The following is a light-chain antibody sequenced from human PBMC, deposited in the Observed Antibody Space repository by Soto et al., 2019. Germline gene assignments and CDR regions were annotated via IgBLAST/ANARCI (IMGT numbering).Light chain of an antibody. J-gene: IGLJ7*01. CDR3: QSYDSSLSGYAV. CDR1: SGDTSGYNY. Sequence: QSALTQPASVSGSPGQSITISCTATSGDTSGYNYVSWYQQHPGKAPKLVIYDDNNRPSGVSHHFSGSRSGNTASLAITGLQAEDEADYYCQSYDSSLSGYAVFGGGTQLTVL. V-gene: IGLV2-14*03. CDR2: DDN.